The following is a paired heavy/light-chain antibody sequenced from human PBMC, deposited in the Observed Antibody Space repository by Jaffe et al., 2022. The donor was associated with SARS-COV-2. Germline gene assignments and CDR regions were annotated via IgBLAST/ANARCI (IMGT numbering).Heavy chain of an antibody. J-gene: IGHJ6*02. D-gene: IGHD6-6*01. CDR3: AREAARSENNFYYGMDV. Sequence: EVQLVESGGGLVKPGGSLRLSCAASGFTFSTYTLNWVRQAPGKGLEWVSSIGRSGGYIYYADSVKGRLTISRDNAKNSLFLQMNSLRAEDTAVYYCAREAARSENNFYYGMDVWGQGTTVTVSS. V-gene: IGHV3-21*03. CDR2: IGRSGGYI. CDR1: GFTFSTYT.
Light chain of an antibody. CDR1: QNIGRY. Sequence: DIQVTQSPSSLSASVGDRVTITCRASQNIGRYLHWYQRKPGKAPNLLIYAASNLQSGVPSRFSGSGSGTDFTLTISSLQPEDFATYYCQQSYSTPLTFGGGTKVEI. V-gene: IGKV1-39*01. CDR2: AAS. J-gene: IGKJ4*01. CDR3: QQSYSTPLT.